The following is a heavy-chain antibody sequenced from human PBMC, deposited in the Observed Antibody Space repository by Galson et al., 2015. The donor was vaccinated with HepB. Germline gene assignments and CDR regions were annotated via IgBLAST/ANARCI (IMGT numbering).Heavy chain of an antibody. CDR2: ISSTSSIT. Sequence: SLRLSCAASGFTFSDYYMTWVRQAPGKGLEYVSYISSTSSITKCADSVRGRFSISRDNTKKSLYLQMDSLRAEDTAIYYCGRVVGHCSGASCYSGRADVWGQGITVTISS. V-gene: IGHV3-11*05. CDR1: GFTFSDYY. D-gene: IGHD2-15*01. J-gene: IGHJ6*02. CDR3: GRVVGHCSGASCYSGRADV.